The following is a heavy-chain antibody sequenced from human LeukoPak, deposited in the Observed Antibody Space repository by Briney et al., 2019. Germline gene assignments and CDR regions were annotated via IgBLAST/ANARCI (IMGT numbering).Heavy chain of an antibody. D-gene: IGHD6-13*01. CDR3: ARDDSSSWYSRAHYFDY. CDR2: DT. Sequence: DTKYPDSVKGRFAISRDNAKNSLYLQMNSLRAEDTAVYYCARDDSSSWYSRAHYFDYWGQGTLVTVSS. V-gene: IGHV3-11*06. J-gene: IGHJ4*02.